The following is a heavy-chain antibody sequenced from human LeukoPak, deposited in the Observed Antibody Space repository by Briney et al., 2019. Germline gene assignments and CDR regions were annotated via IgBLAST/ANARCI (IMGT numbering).Heavy chain of an antibody. J-gene: IGHJ4*02. V-gene: IGHV1-69*05. Sequence: PVKVSCKASGGTFSSYAISWVRQAPGQGLEWMGGIIPIFGTANYAQKFQGRVTFTRDTSASTAYMDLRGLRSEDTAVYYCTIVDFGDYWGQGTLVTVSS. CDR3: TIVDFGDY. CDR2: IIPIFGTA. CDR1: GGTFSSYA. D-gene: IGHD3/OR15-3a*01.